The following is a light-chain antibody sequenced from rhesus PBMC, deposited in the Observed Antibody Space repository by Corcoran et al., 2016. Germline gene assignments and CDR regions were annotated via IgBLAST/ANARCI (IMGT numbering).Light chain of an antibody. Sequence: EIVLTQSPAFQSVTLKEKVTITCQASQNIGTSLHWYQQKPDQSPKLLIKSASRSISGVPSRFSGRGAGPEFTLTSNSLEAEDAATYFGQQSSSVPLTCGGGNKVEI. CDR2: SAS. V-gene: IGKV6-55*01. J-gene: IGKJ4*01. CDR1: QNIGTS. CDR3: QQSSSVPLT.